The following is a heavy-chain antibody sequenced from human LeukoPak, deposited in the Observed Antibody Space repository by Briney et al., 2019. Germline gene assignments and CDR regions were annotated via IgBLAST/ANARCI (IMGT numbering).Heavy chain of an antibody. Sequence: VSTISGSGGSTYYADSVKRRFTISRDNSKNTLYLQMNSLRAEDTAVYYCAKDGGSLGYYWGQGTLVTVSS. CDR3: AKDGGSLGYY. D-gene: IGHD3-16*01. CDR2: ISGSGGST. J-gene: IGHJ4*02. V-gene: IGHV3-23*01.